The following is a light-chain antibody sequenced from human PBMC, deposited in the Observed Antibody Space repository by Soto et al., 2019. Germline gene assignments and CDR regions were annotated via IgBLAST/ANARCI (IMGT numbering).Light chain of an antibody. CDR3: QQYDSSFT. CDR1: QHVTTTY. J-gene: IGKJ4*01. V-gene: IGKV3-20*01. Sequence: IVLTQSPATLSLSPGERATLSCTASQHVTTTYIAWYQQKFGQAPRLLIYGASTRATGTPDRFTGGGFGTDLTLPISRVEPEDFAVYYCQQYDSSFTFGGGTKVEMK. CDR2: GAS.